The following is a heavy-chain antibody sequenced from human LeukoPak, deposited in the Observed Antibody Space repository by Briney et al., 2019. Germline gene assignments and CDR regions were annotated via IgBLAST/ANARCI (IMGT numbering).Heavy chain of an antibody. CDR3: ARDQVLWWKPVGYFDR. V-gene: IGHV3-74*01. Sequence: PGGSLTLSCPIHGFTFATYAMHWVRQAPGKGLVWVSRVHTDGTYKDYTDSGKGRFTLSRNNSKNTVFLGVNSEKTDATAVTNCARDQVLWWKPVGYFDRRGSGNLLTVSS. D-gene: IGHD2-21*01. CDR2: VHTDGTYK. CDR1: GFTFATYA. J-gene: IGHJ2*01.